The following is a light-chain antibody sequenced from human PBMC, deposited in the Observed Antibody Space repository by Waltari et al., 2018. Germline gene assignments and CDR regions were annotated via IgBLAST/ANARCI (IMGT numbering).Light chain of an antibody. Sequence: DIQMTQSPSSLSASVGDRVTITCQASQDMSNYLSWFQQKPGKAPKLLIYDASTLKTGVPSRFSGSGSETHFTFSINSLQPEDCATYSCQHYDALPYTFGQGTKLEI. J-gene: IGKJ2*01. CDR2: DAS. V-gene: IGKV1-33*01. CDR3: QHYDALPYT. CDR1: QDMSNY.